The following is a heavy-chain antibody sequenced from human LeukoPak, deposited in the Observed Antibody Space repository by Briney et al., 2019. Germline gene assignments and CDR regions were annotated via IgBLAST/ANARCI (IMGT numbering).Heavy chain of an antibody. V-gene: IGHV4-59*01. D-gene: IGHD3-16*01. CDR2: IYYSGST. Sequence: SETLSLTCTVSGDSISTYYWSWIRQPPGKGLEWIGYIYYSGSTNYNPSLKSRVAISVDTSKNQFSLKLSSVTTADTAVYYCARGYAFFDYCGQGTLVTVSS. CDR3: ARGYAFFDY. J-gene: IGHJ4*02. CDR1: GDSISTYY.